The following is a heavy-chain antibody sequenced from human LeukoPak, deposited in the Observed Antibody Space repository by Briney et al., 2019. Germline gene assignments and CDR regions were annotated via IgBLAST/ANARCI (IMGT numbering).Heavy chain of an antibody. Sequence: ASVKVSCKASGYIFTSYGISWVRQAPGQGLEWMGWISAYNGNTKYAQKLQGRVTMTTDTSTSTAYMELRSLRSDDTAVYYCARGPPYSSGWTVPFDYWGQGTLVTVSS. CDR3: ARGPPYSSGWTVPFDY. CDR2: ISAYNGNT. CDR1: GYIFTSYG. D-gene: IGHD6-19*01. V-gene: IGHV1-18*01. J-gene: IGHJ4*02.